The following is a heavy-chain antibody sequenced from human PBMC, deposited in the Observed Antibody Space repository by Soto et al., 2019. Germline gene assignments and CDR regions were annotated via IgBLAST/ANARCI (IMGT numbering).Heavy chain of an antibody. Sequence: QVQLQEWGAGLLKPSETLSLTCAVYGGSFSDYYWSWIRQPPGKGLEWIGEINHSGSTNYNPSLKKRVTISVDTSKNQFSLLLTSVSAADTALYYCARAVTSRVHYFDYWGQGTLVTVSS. D-gene: IGHD4-17*01. CDR3: ARAVTSRVHYFDY. J-gene: IGHJ4*02. CDR2: INHSGST. CDR1: GGSFSDYY. V-gene: IGHV4-34*01.